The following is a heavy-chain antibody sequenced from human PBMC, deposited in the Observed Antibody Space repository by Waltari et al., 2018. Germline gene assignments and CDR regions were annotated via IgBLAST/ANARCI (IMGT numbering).Heavy chain of an antibody. V-gene: IGHV3-74*01. CDR1: GFIFSTYW. Sequence: EVQLVESGGGLVQPGGSLRLSCVASGFIFSTYWMDWVRQAPGTGLVWVLSINSDWSSTTYAESVKGQFTISRDNAKNTLYLHMSSLRAEDTAVYYCVRENIAAAGLESWGQGTLVTVSS. J-gene: IGHJ4*02. CDR2: INSDWSST. CDR3: VRENIAAAGLES. D-gene: IGHD6-13*01.